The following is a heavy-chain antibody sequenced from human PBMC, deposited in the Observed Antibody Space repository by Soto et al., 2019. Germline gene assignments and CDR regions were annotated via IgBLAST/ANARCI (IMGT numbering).Heavy chain of an antibody. V-gene: IGHV1-69*01. CDR2: IIPKLGSA. D-gene: IGHD2-21*01. Sequence: QVQLVQSGAEVKEPGSSVKVSCKASGGGNLRDYRTTWVRRAPGQGLEWMGGIIPKLGSANYAQNFRGRVTVTADESTNTVYIELRSLRSDDTAVYYCARGGDGYNFGPVYWGQGTPVTVSS. J-gene: IGHJ4*02. CDR3: ARGGDGYNFGPVY. CDR1: GGGNLRDYR.